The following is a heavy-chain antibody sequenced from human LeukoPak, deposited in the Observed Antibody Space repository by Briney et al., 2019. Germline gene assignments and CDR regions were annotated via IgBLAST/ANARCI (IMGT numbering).Heavy chain of an antibody. Sequence: ASVKVSCKVSGYTLTELSMHWVRQAPGKGLEWMGGFDPEDGETIYAQKFRGRVTMTEDTSTDTAYMELSSLRSEDTAVYYCARDSSGYDFNYFDYWGQGTLVTVSS. CDR3: ARDSSGYDFNYFDY. CDR1: GYTLTELS. J-gene: IGHJ4*02. D-gene: IGHD5-12*01. CDR2: FDPEDGET. V-gene: IGHV1-24*01.